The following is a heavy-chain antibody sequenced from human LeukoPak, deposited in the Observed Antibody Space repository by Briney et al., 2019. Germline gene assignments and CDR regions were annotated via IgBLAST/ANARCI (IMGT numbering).Heavy chain of an antibody. D-gene: IGHD2-2*01. J-gene: IGHJ5*02. CDR1: GFTFSDYY. CDR3: ARARGGYCSSTSCLGWFDP. CDR2: ISSSGSTI. V-gene: IGHV3-11*01. Sequence: PGGSLRLSCAASGFTFSDYYMSWIRQAPGKGLGWVSYISSSGSTIYYADSVKGRFTISRDNAKNSLYLQMNSLRAEDTAVYYCARARGGYCSSTSCLGWFDPWGQGTLVTVSS.